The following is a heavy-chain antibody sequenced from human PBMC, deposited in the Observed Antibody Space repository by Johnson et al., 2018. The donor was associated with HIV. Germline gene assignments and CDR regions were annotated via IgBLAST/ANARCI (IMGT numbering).Heavy chain of an antibody. J-gene: IGHJ3*02. V-gene: IGHV3-7*01. D-gene: IGHD1-26*01. Sequence: MQLVESGGGLVQPGGSVRLSCAASGFTLSSYWMSWVRQAPEKGLEWVANIKLDGSEKDYVDSVKGRFTISRENAKNSVYLQMNSLRAEDTAVYYCARSYSGNSAFDIWGQGTMVTVSS. CDR1: GFTLSSYW. CDR3: ARSYSGNSAFDI. CDR2: IKLDGSEK.